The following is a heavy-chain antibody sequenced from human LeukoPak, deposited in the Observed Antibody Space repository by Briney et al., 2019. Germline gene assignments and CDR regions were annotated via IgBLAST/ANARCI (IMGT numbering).Heavy chain of an antibody. CDR1: GGSISSSSYY. CDR2: IYYSGTT. Sequence: SETLSLTCTVSGGSISSSSYYWGWIRQPPGKGLEWIGSIYYSGTTYYNPSLKSRVTISVDTSKNQFSLKLSSVTAADTAVYYCARERVYYASGNIIFYYYYIDVWGKGTTVTISS. D-gene: IGHD3-10*01. CDR3: ARERVYYASGNIIFYYYYIDV. V-gene: IGHV4-39*07. J-gene: IGHJ6*03.